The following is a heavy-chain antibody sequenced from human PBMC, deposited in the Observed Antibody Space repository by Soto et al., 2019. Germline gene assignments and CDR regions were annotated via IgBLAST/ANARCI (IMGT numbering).Heavy chain of an antibody. D-gene: IGHD1-26*01. Sequence: SETLFLTCTVSGGSISSGGYYWSWIRQHPGKGLEWIGYIYYSGSTYYNPSLKSRVTISVDTSKNQFSLKLSSVTAADTAVYYCARDREGRGVYFDYWGQGTLVTVSS. V-gene: IGHV4-31*03. CDR3: ARDREGRGVYFDY. CDR2: IYYSGST. J-gene: IGHJ4*02. CDR1: GGSISSGGYY.